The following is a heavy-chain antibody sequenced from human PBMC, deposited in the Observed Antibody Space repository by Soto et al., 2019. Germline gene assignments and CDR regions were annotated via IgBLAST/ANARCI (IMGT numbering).Heavy chain of an antibody. D-gene: IGHD3-3*01. Sequence: GESLKISCKGSGYSFTSYWIGWVRQMPGKGLEWMGIIYPGDSDTRYSPSFQGQVTISADKSISTAYPQWSSPKASDTAMYYCARSHPSYDFWSGYYPPGDYWGQGXRVTVYS. J-gene: IGHJ4*02. V-gene: IGHV5-51*01. CDR3: ARSHPSYDFWSGYYPPGDY. CDR1: GYSFTSYW. CDR2: IYPGDSDT.